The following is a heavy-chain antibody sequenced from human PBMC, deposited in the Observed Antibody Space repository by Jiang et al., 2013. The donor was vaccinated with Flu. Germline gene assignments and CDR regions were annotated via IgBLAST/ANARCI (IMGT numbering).Heavy chain of an antibody. CDR1: GYSFTSNW. V-gene: IGHV5-10-1*01. CDR2: IDPTDSYT. J-gene: IGHJ4*02. CDR3: ARHEGDLAWRMIY. Sequence: SCEASGYSFTSNWITWVRQMPGKGLEWMGKIDPTDSYTTYSPSFQGHVTISVDKSISTAYLQWGSLKASDTAMYYCARHEGDLAWRMIYWGQGTLVTVSS. D-gene: IGHD3-16*01.